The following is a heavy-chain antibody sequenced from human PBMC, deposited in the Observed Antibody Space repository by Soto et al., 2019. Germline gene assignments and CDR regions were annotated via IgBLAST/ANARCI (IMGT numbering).Heavy chain of an antibody. V-gene: IGHV5-10-1*01. CDR1: GYSFTSYW. J-gene: IGHJ6*02. D-gene: IGHD6-13*01. Sequence: GESLKISCKGSGYSFTSYWISWVRQMPGKGLEWMGRIDPSDSYTNYSPSFQGHVTISADKSISTAYLQWSSLKASDTAMYYCAASRAAAGMEFYYYYGMDVWGQGTTVTVSS. CDR3: AASRAAAGMEFYYYYGMDV. CDR2: IDPSDSYT.